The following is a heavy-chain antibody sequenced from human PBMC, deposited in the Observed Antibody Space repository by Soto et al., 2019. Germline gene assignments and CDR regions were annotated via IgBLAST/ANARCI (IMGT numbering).Heavy chain of an antibody. Sequence: SSETLSLTCTVSGGSISSYYWSWIRQPPGKGLEWIGYIYYSGSTNYNPSLKSRFTISVDTSKNQFSLKLSSVTAAYTAVYYCARVVVAATNWFDPWGQGTLVTVSS. CDR3: ARVVVAATNWFDP. CDR1: GGSISSYY. V-gene: IGHV4-59*08. CDR2: IYYSGST. D-gene: IGHD2-15*01. J-gene: IGHJ5*02.